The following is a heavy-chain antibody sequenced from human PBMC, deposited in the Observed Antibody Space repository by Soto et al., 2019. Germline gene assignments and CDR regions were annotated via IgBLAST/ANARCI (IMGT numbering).Heavy chain of an antibody. J-gene: IGHJ4*02. D-gene: IGHD2-15*01. CDR2: RYYSEST. V-gene: IGHV4-31*02. CDR3: ARTKCSGGSCYSWSLDY. CDR1: GGSITTGGYC. Sequence: SETLSLTCTVSGGSITTGGYCWGWIRQLPGKGLEWIGHRYYSESTYYNPSLKSRVSISLDTSKNQFSLKLSFVTAADTAMYYCARTKCSGGSCYSWSLDYWGQGXPVTVSS.